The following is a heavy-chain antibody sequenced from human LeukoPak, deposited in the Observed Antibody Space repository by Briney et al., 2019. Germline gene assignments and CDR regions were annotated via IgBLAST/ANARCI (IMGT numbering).Heavy chain of an antibody. D-gene: IGHD4-17*01. CDR1: GFTFSSYG. J-gene: IGHJ5*02. CDR2: ISGSGGST. Sequence: HPGGSLRLSCAASGFTFSSYGMSWVRQAPGKGLEWVSAISGSGGSTYYADSVKGRFTISRDNSKNTLYLQMNSLRAEDTAVYYCARGYGDPRGEVWFDPWGQGTLVTVSS. V-gene: IGHV3-23*01. CDR3: ARGYGDPRGEVWFDP.